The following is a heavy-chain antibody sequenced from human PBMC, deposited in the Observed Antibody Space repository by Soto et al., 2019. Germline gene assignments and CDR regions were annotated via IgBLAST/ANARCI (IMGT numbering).Heavy chain of an antibody. CDR1: GHTFTTYA. V-gene: IGHV1-18*01. D-gene: IGHD1-26*01. CDR3: ARGEGAFDI. CDR2: ITPYNGDT. J-gene: IGHJ3*02. Sequence: QVQLVQSGAELKKPGASVKVSCKASGHTFTTYAISSMRQAPGQGLEWMGWITPYNGDTNYAQKFQGRVTMTTDTSTSTVYMELRSLRSDDTAVYYCARGEGAFDIWGQGTMVTVSS.